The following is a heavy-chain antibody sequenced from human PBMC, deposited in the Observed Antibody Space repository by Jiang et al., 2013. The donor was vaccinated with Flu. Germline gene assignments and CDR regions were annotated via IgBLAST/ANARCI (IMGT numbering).Heavy chain of an antibody. J-gene: IGHJ4*02. CDR1: GGSISSSSYY. CDR2: IYYSGST. D-gene: IGHD3-22*01. Sequence: GSGLVKPSETLSLTCTVSGGSISSSSYYWGWIRQPPGKGLEWIGSIYYSGSTYYNPSLKSRVTISVDTSKNQFSLKLSSVTAADTAVYYCARHRGYYDSSGSTYYFDYWGQGTLVTVSS. CDR3: ARHRGYYDSSGSTYYFDY. V-gene: IGHV4-39*01.